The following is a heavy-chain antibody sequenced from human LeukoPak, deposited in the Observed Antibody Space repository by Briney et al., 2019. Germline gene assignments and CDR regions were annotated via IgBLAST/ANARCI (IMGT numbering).Heavy chain of an antibody. CDR3: ARWGGNWKGISGYYHYMDV. Sequence: ASVKVSCKASEYTFTGYFMHWVRQAPGQGLEWMGIINPSGGSTRYAQKFQGRVTMTRDMSTSTVYMELSSLRSEDTAVYYCARWGGNWKGISGYYHYMDVWDKGTTVTVSS. D-gene: IGHD1-1*01. CDR2: INPSGGST. V-gene: IGHV1-46*01. CDR1: EYTFTGYF. J-gene: IGHJ6*03.